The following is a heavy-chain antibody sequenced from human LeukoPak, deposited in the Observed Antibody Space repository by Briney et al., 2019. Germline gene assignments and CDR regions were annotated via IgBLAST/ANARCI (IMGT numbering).Heavy chain of an antibody. D-gene: IGHD3-16*02. CDR3: ARDYSYVWGSYRYFSWFDP. CDR1: GYTFTGYY. Sequence: GASVKVSCKASGYTFTGYYMHWVRQAPGQGLEWMGWISAYNGNTRYAQKLQGRVTMTTDTSTSTAYMELTSLRSDDTAVYYCARDYSYVWGSYRYFSWFDPWGQGTLVTVSS. V-gene: IGHV1-18*04. J-gene: IGHJ5*02. CDR2: ISAYNGNT.